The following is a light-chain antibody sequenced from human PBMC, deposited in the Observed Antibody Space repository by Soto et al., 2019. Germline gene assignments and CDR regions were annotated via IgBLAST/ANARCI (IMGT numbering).Light chain of an antibody. Sequence: QSVLTQSPSASGAPGQRLTISCSGSTSNIGATTVNWYQHLPGTAPKLLVYDNDRRPSGVPDRFSGSKSGTSASLAISGLQSEDEADYYCVAWDDTLNGVVFGGGTKVTVL. CDR2: DND. CDR3: VAWDDTLNGVV. CDR1: TSNIGATT. V-gene: IGLV1-44*01. J-gene: IGLJ3*02.